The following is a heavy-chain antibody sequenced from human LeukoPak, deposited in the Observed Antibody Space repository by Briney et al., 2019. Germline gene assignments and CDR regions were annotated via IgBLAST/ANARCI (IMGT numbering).Heavy chain of an antibody. CDR1: GFTFSDHY. Sequence: GGSLRLSCAASGFTFSDHYIDWVRQTPGKGLEWVGRARNRASSYTTEYAASVKGRFTISRDDSKNSLYLQMNSLKSEDTAVYHCAREVTSCSSTSCYDWFDPWGQGTLVTVSS. CDR2: ARNRASSYTT. V-gene: IGHV3-72*01. J-gene: IGHJ5*02. CDR3: AREVTSCSSTSCYDWFDP. D-gene: IGHD2-2*01.